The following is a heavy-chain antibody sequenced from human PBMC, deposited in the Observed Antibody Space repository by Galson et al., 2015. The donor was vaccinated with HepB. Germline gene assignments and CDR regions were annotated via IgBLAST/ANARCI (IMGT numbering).Heavy chain of an antibody. D-gene: IGHD6-19*01. J-gene: IGHJ4*02. V-gene: IGHV1-3*01. CDR3: ARGSDYFDY. CDR1: GFTFTTYA. CDR2: INPGNGNT. Sequence: SVKVSCKASGFTFTTYAMHWVRQAPGQRLEWMGWINPGNGNTKYSQTFQGRVTITKYTSASTVYMELSSLTSADTAVYYCARGSDYFDYWGQGALVTVSS.